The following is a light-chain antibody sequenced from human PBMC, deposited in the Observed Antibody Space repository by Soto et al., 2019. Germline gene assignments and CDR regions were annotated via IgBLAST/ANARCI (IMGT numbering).Light chain of an antibody. CDR2: DAS. CDR3: QQRSNWPPNT. V-gene: IGKV3-11*01. J-gene: IGKJ5*01. CDR1: QSVSSK. Sequence: EIVMTQSPATLSVSPGERATLSCRASQSVSSKLTWYQQKPGQAPRLLIYDASNGATGIPARFSGSGSGTDFTLTISSLEPEDFAVYYCQQRSNWPPNTFGQGTRLEIK.